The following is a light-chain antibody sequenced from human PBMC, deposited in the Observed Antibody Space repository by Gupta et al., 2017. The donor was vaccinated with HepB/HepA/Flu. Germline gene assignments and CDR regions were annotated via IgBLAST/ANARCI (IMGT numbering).Light chain of an antibody. Sequence: SYALTQPPSVSVSPGQTARITCSGDALPNQYAYWYQQKPGQAPVLIMYKDNERPSGIPERFSGSSSRTTVSLTISGVLAEDEADYYCQSADSSGAYWVFGGGTKLTVL. CDR2: KDN. V-gene: IGLV3-25*03. J-gene: IGLJ3*02. CDR3: QSADSSGAYWV. CDR1: ALPNQY.